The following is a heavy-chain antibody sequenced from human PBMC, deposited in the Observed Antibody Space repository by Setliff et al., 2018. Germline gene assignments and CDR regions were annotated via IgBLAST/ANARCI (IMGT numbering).Heavy chain of an antibody. CDR1: GYTFTNYD. Sequence: ASVKVSCKASGYTFTNYDINWVRQATGQGLEWIGWMNPNSGNTGYAQKFQGRVTLTADTSTTTAYLELASLRDDDTAVYYCVRGPGPSVVVAIPFDHWGQGSLVTVSS. V-gene: IGHV1-8*01. CDR2: MNPNSGNT. J-gene: IGHJ4*02. D-gene: IGHD5-12*01. CDR3: VRGPGPSVVVAIPFDH.